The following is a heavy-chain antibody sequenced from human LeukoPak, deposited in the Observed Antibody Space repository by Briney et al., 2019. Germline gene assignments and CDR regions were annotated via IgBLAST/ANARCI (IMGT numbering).Heavy chain of an antibody. CDR3: AKTPLGYSSGWYYDYYYYYMGV. D-gene: IGHD6-19*01. CDR2: ISGSGGST. CDR1: GFTFSSYA. Sequence: GGSLRLSCAASGFTFSSYAMSWVRQAPGKGLEWVSAISGSGGSTYYADSVKGRFTISRDNSKNTLYLQMNSLRAEDTAVYYCAKTPLGYSSGWYYDYYYYYMGVWGKGTTVTVSS. J-gene: IGHJ6*03. V-gene: IGHV3-23*01.